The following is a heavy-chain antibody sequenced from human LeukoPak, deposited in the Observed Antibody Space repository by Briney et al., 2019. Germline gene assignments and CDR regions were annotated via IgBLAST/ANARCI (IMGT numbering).Heavy chain of an antibody. CDR2: ISYDGGNK. J-gene: IGHJ4*02. Sequence: GGSLRLSCAASGFTFSDYAIHWVRQAPGKGLEWVAIISYDGGNKYYTDSVRGRFTISRDNSKNTLYLQMNSLRAEDTAVYYCAKAGGYCSAGTCYSNFWGRGTLVTVSS. CDR1: GFTFSDYA. CDR3: AKAGGYCSAGTCYSNF. D-gene: IGHD2-15*01. V-gene: IGHV3-30*18.